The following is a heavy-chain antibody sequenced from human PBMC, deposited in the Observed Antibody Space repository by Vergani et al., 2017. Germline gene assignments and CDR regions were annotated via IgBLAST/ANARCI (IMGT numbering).Heavy chain of an antibody. V-gene: IGHV3-33*06. Sequence: QVQLVESGGGVVQPGRSLRLSCAASGFTFSSYGMHWVRQAPGKGLEWVAVIWYDGSNKYYADSVKGRFTISRDNSKNTLYLQMNSLRAEDTAVYYCAKIQTGLRIAAADLFDYWGQGTLVTVSS. CDR3: AKIQTGLRIAAADLFDY. CDR1: GFTFSSYG. CDR2: IWYDGSNK. J-gene: IGHJ4*02. D-gene: IGHD6-13*01.